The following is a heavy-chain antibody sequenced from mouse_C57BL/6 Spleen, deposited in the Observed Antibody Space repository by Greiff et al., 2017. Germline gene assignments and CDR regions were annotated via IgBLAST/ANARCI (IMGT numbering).Heavy chain of an antibody. CDR1: GFSLTSYG. Sequence: QVQLQQSGPGLVAPSQSLSITCTVSGFSLTSYGVSWVRQPPGKGLEWLGVIWGDGSTNYHSAPISRLSISKDNSKSQVFLKLNSLQTDDTATYYCAKPYDGYDGRGFYYAMDYWGQGTSVTVSS. V-gene: IGHV2-3*01. CDR3: AKPYDGYDGRGFYYAMDY. J-gene: IGHJ4*01. D-gene: IGHD2-2*01. CDR2: IWGDGST.